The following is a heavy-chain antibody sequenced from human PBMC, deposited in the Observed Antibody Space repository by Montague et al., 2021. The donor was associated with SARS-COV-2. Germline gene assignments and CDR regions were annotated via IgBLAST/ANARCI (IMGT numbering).Heavy chain of an antibody. V-gene: IGHV3-23*01. J-gene: IGHJ6*02. Sequence: SLRLSCAASGFTFSNSAMNWVRQAPGKGLEWVSGSSGSDGGTHYADSVKGRFNISRDNSKNVLYLQMNSLRAEDTALYYCAKDSYYYGLGYGMDVWGQGTTVTVSS. D-gene: IGHD3-10*01. CDR2: SSGSDGGT. CDR3: AKDSYYYGLGYGMDV. CDR1: GFTFSNSA.